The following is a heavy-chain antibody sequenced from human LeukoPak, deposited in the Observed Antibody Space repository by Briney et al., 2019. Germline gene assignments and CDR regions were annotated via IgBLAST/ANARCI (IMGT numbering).Heavy chain of an antibody. CDR1: GFTFSSYS. Sequence: GGSLRLSCAASGFTFSSYSMNWVRQAPGKGLEWVSYISSSSSTIYYADSVKGRFTISRDNAKNSLYLQMNSLRAEDTAVYYCARADSSGPNYFDYWGQGTLVTVSS. CDR2: ISSSSSTI. D-gene: IGHD3-22*01. V-gene: IGHV3-48*01. J-gene: IGHJ4*02. CDR3: ARADSSGPNYFDY.